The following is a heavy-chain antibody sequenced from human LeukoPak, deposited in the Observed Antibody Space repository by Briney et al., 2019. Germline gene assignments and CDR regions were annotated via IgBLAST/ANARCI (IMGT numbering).Heavy chain of an antibody. J-gene: IGHJ5*02. V-gene: IGHV3-66*01. CDR3: ARENRNSGTFDP. CDR2: IYSGGRT. D-gene: IGHD1-26*01. CDR1: GLSVSNSS. Sequence: GGSLRLSCAASGLSVSNSSISWVRQAPGKGLEWVSVIYSGGRTYYADSVKGRFAISRDISKNMVFLQMNSLRAEDTAVYYCARENRNSGTFDPWGQGTLVTVSS.